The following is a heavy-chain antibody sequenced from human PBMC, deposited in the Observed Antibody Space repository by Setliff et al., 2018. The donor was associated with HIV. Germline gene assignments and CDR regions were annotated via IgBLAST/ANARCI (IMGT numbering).Heavy chain of an antibody. J-gene: IGHJ5*02. D-gene: IGHD3-10*01. CDR1: GYSISSGYY. CDR3: GRIPYGSGSFGWFDP. Sequence: SETLSLTCAVSGYSISSGYYWGWIRQPPGKGLEWIGSIHNSGNTKYNPSLKSRVIISVDTSKNQFSLKLSSVTAADTAVYYCGRIPYGSGSFGWFDPWGRGTLVTVSS. V-gene: IGHV4-38-2*01. CDR2: IHNSGNT.